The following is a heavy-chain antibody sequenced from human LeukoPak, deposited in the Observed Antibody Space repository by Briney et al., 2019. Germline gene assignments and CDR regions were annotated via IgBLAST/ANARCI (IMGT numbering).Heavy chain of an antibody. Sequence: GGSLRLSCAASTFSFSEYPMGWVRQAPGEGVEWVSAISGSGGSTYYEDSVKGRFTISRDNSKNTLYLQMNSLRAEDTAVYYCANDPSPAGRYYYYYMDVWGKGTTVTVSS. CDR3: ANDPSPAGRYYYYYMDV. CDR1: TFSFSEYP. J-gene: IGHJ6*03. V-gene: IGHV3-23*01. CDR2: ISGSGGST.